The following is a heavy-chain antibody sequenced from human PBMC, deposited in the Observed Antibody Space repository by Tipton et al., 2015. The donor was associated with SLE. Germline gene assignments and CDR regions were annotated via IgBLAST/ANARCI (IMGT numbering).Heavy chain of an antibody. CDR2: IFYNGRT. CDR1: GDSIDSHY. D-gene: IGHD1-26*01. Sequence: TLSLTCTVSGDSIDSHYWSWIRQPPERGLEWIGYIFYNGRTDYNPSLKGRVSISVDTLKNQFSLNLISVTAADTALYYCARDKGWGGMDVWGQGTTVIVSS. V-gene: IGHV4-59*11. CDR3: ARDKGWGGMDV. J-gene: IGHJ6*02.